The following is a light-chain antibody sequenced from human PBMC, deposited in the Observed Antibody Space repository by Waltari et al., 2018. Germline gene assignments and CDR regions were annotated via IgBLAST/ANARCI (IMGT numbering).Light chain of an antibody. CDR2: TAS. CDR1: QSISNY. V-gene: IGKV1-39*01. J-gene: IGKJ5*01. CDR3: QQSHSFPFT. Sequence: DIQITQSPSSLSASVGDGFTITCQTSQSISNYLNWYQQKPGKAPNLLIYTASTLQSGVPSRFSGSGSGTDFTLTINNLQPEDFATYCCQQSHSFPFTFGQGTRVEI.